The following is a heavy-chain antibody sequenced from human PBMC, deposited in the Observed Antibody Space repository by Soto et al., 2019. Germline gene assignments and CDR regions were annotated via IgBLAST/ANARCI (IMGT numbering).Heavy chain of an antibody. CDR3: TTEDDSSSWYDY. J-gene: IGHJ4*02. Sequence: GGSLRLSCAASGFTFSNAWMNWVRQAPGKGLEWVGRIKSKSDGGTTDYAAPVKGRFTISRDDSKNTLYLQMNSLKTEDTAVYYCTTEDDSSSWYDYWGQGTLVTVSS. D-gene: IGHD6-13*01. CDR1: GFTFSNAW. V-gene: IGHV3-15*07. CDR2: IKSKSDGGTT.